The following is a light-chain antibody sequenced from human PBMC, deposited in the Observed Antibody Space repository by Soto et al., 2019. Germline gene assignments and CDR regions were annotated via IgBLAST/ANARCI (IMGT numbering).Light chain of an antibody. J-gene: IGKJ4*01. CDR2: AAS. V-gene: IGKV1D-12*01. Sequence: DIQMTQSPSSVSASVGDRVTITCRASQGIGIWLAWYQQKPGKAPELLNYAASTLQRGVPSRFSGSGSATDFTLTISSLQPEDFATYYCQQANTFPLTFGGGTKVELK. CDR3: QQANTFPLT. CDR1: QGIGIW.